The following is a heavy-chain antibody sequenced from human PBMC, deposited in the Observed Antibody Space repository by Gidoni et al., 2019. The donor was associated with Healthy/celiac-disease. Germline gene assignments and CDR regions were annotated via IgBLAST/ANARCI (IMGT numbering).Heavy chain of an antibody. J-gene: IGHJ3*02. CDR1: GFTFSSYS. CDR2: ISSSSSTI. Sequence: EVQLVESGGGLVQPGGSLRLSCAASGFTFSSYSMNWVRQAPGKGLEWVSYISSSSSTIYYADSVKGRFTISRDNAKNSLYLQMNSLRDEDTAVYYCARDLYSSGWYDAFDIWGQGTMVTVSS. D-gene: IGHD6-19*01. V-gene: IGHV3-48*02. CDR3: ARDLYSSGWYDAFDI.